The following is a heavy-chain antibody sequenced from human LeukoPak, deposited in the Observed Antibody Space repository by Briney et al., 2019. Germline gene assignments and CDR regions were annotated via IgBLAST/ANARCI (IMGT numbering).Heavy chain of an antibody. D-gene: IGHD3-3*01. Sequence: SETLSLTCTVSGGSISSGGYYWSWIRQPPGKGLEWIGYIYHSGSTYYNPSLKSRVTTSVDRSKNQFSLKLSSVTAADTAVYYCARMVDFWSGYHPPKLDPWGQGTLVTVSS. V-gene: IGHV4-30-2*01. CDR3: ARMVDFWSGYHPPKLDP. CDR1: GGSISSGGYY. CDR2: IYHSGST. J-gene: IGHJ5*02.